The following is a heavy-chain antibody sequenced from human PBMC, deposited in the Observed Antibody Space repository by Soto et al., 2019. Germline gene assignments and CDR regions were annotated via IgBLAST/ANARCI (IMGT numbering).Heavy chain of an antibody. Sequence: GGSLRLSCAASGFTFSSYGMHWVRQAPGKGLEWVAFISHDGSNKYYADSVKGRFTISRDNSKNTLYLQMNSLRAEDTAVYYCAKPTHFIAAAGAYFEYWGQGTRVTVSS. CDR1: GFTFSSYG. CDR3: AKPTHFIAAAGAYFEY. V-gene: IGHV3-30*18. D-gene: IGHD6-13*01. J-gene: IGHJ4*02. CDR2: ISHDGSNK.